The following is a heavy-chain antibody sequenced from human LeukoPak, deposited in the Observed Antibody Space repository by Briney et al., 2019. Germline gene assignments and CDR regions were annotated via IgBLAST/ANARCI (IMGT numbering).Heavy chain of an antibody. V-gene: IGHV1-2*02. CDR1: GYTFTGYY. Sequence: ASVKVSCKASGYTFTGYYMHWVRQAPGQGLEWMGWISPNSGGTNYAQKFQGRVTMTRDTSISTAYMELSRLRSDDTAVYYCARDPRGFWSGYSDPHFDYWGQGTLVTV. J-gene: IGHJ4*02. CDR3: ARDPRGFWSGYSDPHFDY. D-gene: IGHD3-3*01. CDR2: ISPNSGGT.